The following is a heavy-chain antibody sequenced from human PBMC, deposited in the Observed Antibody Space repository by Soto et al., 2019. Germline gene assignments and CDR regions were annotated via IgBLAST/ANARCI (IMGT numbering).Heavy chain of an antibody. CDR3: ARMASSGSLNWFDP. CDR1: GYTFTNYE. D-gene: IGHD3-10*01. J-gene: IGHJ5*02. V-gene: IGHV1-8*01. CDR2: MNPGSGNT. Sequence: QEQLVQSGAEVKKPGASVKVSCKASGYTFTNYEISWVRQATGQGLEWMGWMNPGSGNTGYAHKFQGRVTMTRNISISTAYMERSRLGSDDTAIYYCARMASSGSLNWFDPWGQGTLVSVSS.